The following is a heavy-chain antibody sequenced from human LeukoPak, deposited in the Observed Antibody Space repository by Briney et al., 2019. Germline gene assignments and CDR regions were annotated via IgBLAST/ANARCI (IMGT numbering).Heavy chain of an antibody. D-gene: IGHD3-22*01. Sequence: GESLKIPCRASGYIFTNYWIAWVRWMPGEGLQWMGITLPGDSDTRYSPSFRGQPTISAETSTRTAYLQWTSLRASDSAIYYCARQGAGASYYDPTGLPRGAFDSWGQGTTVTVSS. CDR2: TLPGDSDT. J-gene: IGHJ3*02. CDR1: GYIFTNYW. V-gene: IGHV5-51*01. CDR3: ARQGAGASYYDPTGLPRGAFDS.